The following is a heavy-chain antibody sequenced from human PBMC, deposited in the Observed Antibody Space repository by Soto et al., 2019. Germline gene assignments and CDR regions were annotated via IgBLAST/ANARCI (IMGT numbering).Heavy chain of an antibody. J-gene: IGHJ5*02. Sequence: PSETLSLTCTVSGGSISSYYWSWIRQPPGKGLEWIGYIYYSGSTNYNPSLKSRVTISVDTSKSQFSLKLGSVTAADTAVYYCARAQSNYCTGGSCYSSVWFGPWGQGTLVTVSS. CDR3: ARAQSNYCTGGSCYSSVWFGP. V-gene: IGHV4-59*01. CDR2: IYYSGST. D-gene: IGHD2-15*01. CDR1: GGSISSYY.